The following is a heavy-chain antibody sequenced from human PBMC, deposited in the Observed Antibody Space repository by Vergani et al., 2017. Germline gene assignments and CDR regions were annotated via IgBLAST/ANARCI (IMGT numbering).Heavy chain of an antibody. CDR3: ARDPRGAGYFDY. J-gene: IGHJ4*02. D-gene: IGHD3-10*01. CDR1: GFTFSSYA. CDR2: ISYDGSNK. V-gene: IGHV3-30-3*01. Sequence: QVQLVESGGGVVQPGRSLRLSCAASGFTFSSYAMHWVRQAPGKGLEWVAVISYDGSNKYYADSVKGRFTISRDNSKNTLYLQMNSLRAEDTAVYYCARDPRGAGYFDYWGQGTLVTVSS.